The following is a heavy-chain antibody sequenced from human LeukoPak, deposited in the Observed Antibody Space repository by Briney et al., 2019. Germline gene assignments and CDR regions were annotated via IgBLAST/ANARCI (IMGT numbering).Heavy chain of an antibody. V-gene: IGHV4-59*08. CDR1: GASIDTYY. J-gene: IGHJ4*02. CDR3: ACLSVSHNSYFDY. Sequence: PSETLSLTCTVSGASIDTYYWTWIRQPPGKGLEWIGDLSYSGSTGYSPSLKSRVTISADTSANQVSLRLTSVTAPDTAIYFCACLSVSHNSYFDYWGQGTLVTVSS. D-gene: IGHD2/OR15-2a*01. CDR2: LSYSGST.